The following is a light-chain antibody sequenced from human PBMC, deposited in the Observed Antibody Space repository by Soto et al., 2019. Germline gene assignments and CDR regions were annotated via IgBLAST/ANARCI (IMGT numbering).Light chain of an antibody. Sequence: EIVLTQSPGTLSLSPGERATLSCRARQSVSSSYLAWYQQKPGQAPRLLIYGASSRATGIPDRFSGSGSGTDFTLTISRLEPEDFAVYYCQQSGSSPPRSDTFGQGTKLEIK. V-gene: IGKV3-20*01. CDR1: QSVSSSY. J-gene: IGKJ2*01. CDR2: GAS. CDR3: QQSGSSPPRSDT.